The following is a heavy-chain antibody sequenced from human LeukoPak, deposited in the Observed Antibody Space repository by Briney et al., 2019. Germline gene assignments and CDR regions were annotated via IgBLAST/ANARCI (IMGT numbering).Heavy chain of an antibody. D-gene: IGHD1-14*01. CDR2: ISSSSSYI. CDR1: GFTFCSYW. V-gene: IGHV3-21*01. J-gene: IGHJ6*03. CDR3: ARVPGRGDGGYYYYYMDV. Sequence: GGSLRLSCAASGFTFCSYWMSWVLQAPGKGLEWLSSISSSSSYISYADSVKGRFTVSRDNAKNSLYPQMNTLRAEDTAVYYCARVPGRGDGGYYYYYMDVWGKGTTVTVSS.